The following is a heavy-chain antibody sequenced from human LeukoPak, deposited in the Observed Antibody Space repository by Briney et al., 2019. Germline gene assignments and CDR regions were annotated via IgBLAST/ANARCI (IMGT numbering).Heavy chain of an antibody. V-gene: IGHV3-21*01. Sequence: PGGSLRLSCAASGFTFSSYSMNWVRQAPGKGLEWVSSISRSSSYIYYADSVKGRFTISRDNAKNSLYLQMNSLRAEDTAVYCCARAGIGSSWYNRRSSHAFDIWGQGTMVTVSS. CDR3: ARAGIGSSWYNRRSSHAFDI. CDR1: GFTFSSYS. J-gene: IGHJ3*02. D-gene: IGHD6-13*01. CDR2: ISRSSSYI.